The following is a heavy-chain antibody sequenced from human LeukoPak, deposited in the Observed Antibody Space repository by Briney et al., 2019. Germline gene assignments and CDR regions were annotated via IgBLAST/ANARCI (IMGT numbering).Heavy chain of an antibody. CDR3: AKVALGYCSESSCYYFDY. Sequence: GGSLRLSCEASGFTFSGYAMSWVRQAPGKGLEWVSSINAFGARTYYADSVKGRFTISRDNSKNTLYLQTNSLRAEDTALYYCAKVALGYCSESSCYYFDYGGQGTLVTVSS. D-gene: IGHD2-15*01. V-gene: IGHV3-23*01. CDR1: GFTFSGYA. J-gene: IGHJ4*02. CDR2: INAFGART.